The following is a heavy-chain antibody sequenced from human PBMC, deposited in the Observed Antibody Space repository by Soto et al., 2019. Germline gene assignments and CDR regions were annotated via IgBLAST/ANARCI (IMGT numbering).Heavy chain of an antibody. V-gene: IGHV6-1*01. Sequence: SQTLSLTCAISGDSVSSNSAAWNWIRQSPSRGLEWLGRTYYRSKWYNDYAVSVKSRITINPDTSKNQFSLQLNSVTPEDTAVYYCARTGGPSKGYCTNGVCPGYDYWGQGTLVTVSS. CDR3: ARTGGPSKGYCTNGVCPGYDY. CDR2: TYYRSKWYN. CDR1: GDSVSSNSAA. J-gene: IGHJ4*02. D-gene: IGHD2-8*01.